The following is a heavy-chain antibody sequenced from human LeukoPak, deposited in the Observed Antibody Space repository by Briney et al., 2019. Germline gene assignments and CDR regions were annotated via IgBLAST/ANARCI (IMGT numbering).Heavy chain of an antibody. J-gene: IGHJ4*02. CDR1: GGSFTSSSYD. D-gene: IGHD3-9*01. V-gene: IGHV4-39*01. CDR2: IYDSGST. CDR3: ARLTDIVTGYGIYYFDS. Sequence: PSETRSLTCTVAGGSFTSSSYDWGWIRQPPGKGREGIGNIYDSGSTYYNPPLKNRVTISVDPSKNPFSLKLSSVTAAATDVYHCARLTDIVTGYGIYYFDSWAQGNLVTVSS.